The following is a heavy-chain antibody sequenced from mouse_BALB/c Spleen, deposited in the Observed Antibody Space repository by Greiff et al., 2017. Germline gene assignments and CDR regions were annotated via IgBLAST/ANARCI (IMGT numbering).Heavy chain of an antibody. J-gene: IGHJ4*01. D-gene: IGHD2-4*01. CDR2: IYPGNSDT. CDR3: TRVDYDVGAMDY. Sequence: VQLQQSGTVLARPGASVKMSCKASGYSFTSYWMHWVKQRPGQGLEWIGAIYPGNSDTSYNQKFKGKAKLTAVTSASTAYMELSSLTNEDSAVYYCTRVDYDVGAMDYWGQGTSVTVSS. CDR1: GYSFTSYW. V-gene: IGHV1-5*01.